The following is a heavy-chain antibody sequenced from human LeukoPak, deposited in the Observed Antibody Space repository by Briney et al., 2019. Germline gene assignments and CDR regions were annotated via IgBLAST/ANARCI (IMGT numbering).Heavy chain of an antibody. D-gene: IGHD4-23*01. CDR3: ARGWIAETTVVTPYNY. Sequence: SVKVSCKASGGTFSNYAVNWVRQAPGQGLEWMGGIIPIFGTAHYAQKFQGRVTITADESTSTAYMELKSLRSEDTAMYYCARGWIAETTVVTPYNYWGQGTLVTVSS. J-gene: IGHJ4*02. CDR2: IIPIFGTA. V-gene: IGHV1-69*13. CDR1: GGTFSNYA.